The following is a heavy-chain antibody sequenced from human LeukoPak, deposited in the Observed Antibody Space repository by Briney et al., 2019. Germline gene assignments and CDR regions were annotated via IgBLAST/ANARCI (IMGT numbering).Heavy chain of an antibody. J-gene: IGHJ5*02. CDR3: ARDVHGDYGSGWFDP. CDR1: GGTFSSYA. CDR2: IMPLFGTA. Sequence: SVKVSCKASGGTFSSYAISWVRQAPGQGLEWMGGIMPLFGTAGYAQKFQGRVTITKDESTRTVYLELTSLTSDDTAVYYCARDVHGDYGSGWFDPWGQGTLVSVSS. D-gene: IGHD4-17*01. V-gene: IGHV1-69*05.